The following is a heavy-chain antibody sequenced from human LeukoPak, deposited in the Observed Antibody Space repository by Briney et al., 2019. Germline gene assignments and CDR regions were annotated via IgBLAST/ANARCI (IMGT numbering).Heavy chain of an antibody. D-gene: IGHD5-24*01. Sequence: AGGSLRLSCAASGFTFSSYGMHWVRQPPGKGLEWVSLISWDGDITYYADSVKGRFTISRDNNKNSLYLQMNSLTTEDTALYYCAKDEADVYNFLFDPWGQGTLVTVSS. CDR1: GFTFSSYG. J-gene: IGHJ5*02. CDR3: AKDEADVYNFLFDP. V-gene: IGHV3-43*01. CDR2: ISWDGDIT.